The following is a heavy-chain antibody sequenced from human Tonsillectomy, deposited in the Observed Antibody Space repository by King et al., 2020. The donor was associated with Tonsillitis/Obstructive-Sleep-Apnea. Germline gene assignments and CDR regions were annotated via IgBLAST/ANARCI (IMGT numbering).Heavy chain of an antibody. V-gene: IGHV3-43*01. CDR1: GFTFTDYT. D-gene: IGHD1-1*01. CDR3: AKERGTNYFDS. CDR2: ISCDGSKT. Sequence: VQLVESGGVVVQPGGSLRLSCAASGFTFTDYTMHWVRQAPGKGLEWVSLISCDGSKTYYADSVKGRCTISRDNSKNSLYLQMNSLRTEDTALYYCAKERGTNYFDSWGQGTLVTVSS. J-gene: IGHJ4*02.